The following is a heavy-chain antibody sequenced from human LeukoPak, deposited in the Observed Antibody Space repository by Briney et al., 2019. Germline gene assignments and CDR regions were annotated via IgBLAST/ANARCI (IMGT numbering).Heavy chain of an antibody. D-gene: IGHD3-22*01. Sequence: SETLSLTCTVSGGSISSYYWTWIRQPAGKGLDWIGRIYTSGSTNYNPSLESRVTMSVDTSKNQFSLKLSYVTAADTAVYYCARVATGGYYYDSSGYYSPSDAFDIWGQGTMVTVSS. V-gene: IGHV4-4*07. CDR2: IYTSGST. CDR1: GGSISSYY. J-gene: IGHJ3*02. CDR3: ARVATGGYYYDSSGYYSPSDAFDI.